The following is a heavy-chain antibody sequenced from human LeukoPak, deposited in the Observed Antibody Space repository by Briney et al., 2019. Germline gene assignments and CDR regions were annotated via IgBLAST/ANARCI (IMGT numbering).Heavy chain of an antibody. D-gene: IGHD2-21*01. J-gene: IGHJ4*02. CDR1: GGSISSYY. V-gene: IGHV4-59*01. Sequence: SETLSLTCTVSGGSISSYYWSWIRQPPGKGLEWIGFIYYSGGTKYNPSLKSRVTISVDTSKNQFSLKLRSVTAADTAVYYCARGDPLPFNYWGQGTLVTVSS. CDR3: ARGDPLPFNY. CDR2: IYYSGGT.